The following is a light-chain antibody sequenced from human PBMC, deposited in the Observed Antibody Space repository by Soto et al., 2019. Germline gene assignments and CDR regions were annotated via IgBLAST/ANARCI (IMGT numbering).Light chain of an antibody. J-gene: IGLJ2*01. V-gene: IGLV1-51*01. Sequence: QSVLTQPPSVSAAPGQKVTISCSGSSSNVGINYVSWYQQLPGTAPKLVIYDNNKRPSGIPDRFSGSKSGTSATLGITGLQTGDEADYYCGTWDSSLSAVVFGGGTQLTV. CDR3: GTWDSSLSAVV. CDR1: SSNVGINY. CDR2: DNN.